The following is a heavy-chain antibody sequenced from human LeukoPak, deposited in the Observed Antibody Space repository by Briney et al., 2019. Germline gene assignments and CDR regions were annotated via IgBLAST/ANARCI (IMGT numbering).Heavy chain of an antibody. D-gene: IGHD2-15*01. CDR3: ARGGGHCSGGTCPPPDV. CDR1: GGTFSSYA. CDR2: IIPIFGTA. J-gene: IGHJ6*02. Sequence: SVKVSCKASGGTFSSYAISWVRQAPGQGLEWMGGIIPIFGTANYAQKFQGRVTITADESTSTAYMELSSLRSEDTAVYYCARGGGHCSGGTCPPPDVWGQGTTVTVSS. V-gene: IGHV1-69*13.